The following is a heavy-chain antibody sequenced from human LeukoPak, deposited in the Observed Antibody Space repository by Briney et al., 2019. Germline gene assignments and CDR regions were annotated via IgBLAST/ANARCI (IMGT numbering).Heavy chain of an antibody. Sequence: GGSLRLSCAASGFTFSSYAMHWGRQAPGKGLEWVAVISYDGSNKYYADSVKGRFTISRDNSKNTLYLQMNSLRAEDTAVYYCARGGSSALRYYYYMDVWGKGTTVTVSS. J-gene: IGHJ6*03. CDR3: ARGGSSALRYYYYMDV. V-gene: IGHV3-30*04. CDR2: ISYDGSNK. CDR1: GFTFSSYA. D-gene: IGHD6-6*01.